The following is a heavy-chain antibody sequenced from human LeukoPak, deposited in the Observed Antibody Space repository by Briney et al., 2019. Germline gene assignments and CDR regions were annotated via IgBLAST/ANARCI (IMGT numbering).Heavy chain of an antibody. J-gene: IGHJ6*03. CDR1: GGSISSYY. CDR2: IYTSGST. CDR3: ARETYYYGSGSRDYYMDV. D-gene: IGHD3-10*01. V-gene: IGHV4-4*07. Sequence: SETLSLTCTVSGGSISSYYWSWIRQSAGEGLEWIGRIYTSGSTNYNPSLKSRVTMSVDKSKNQFSLKLSSVTAAETAVYYCARETYYYGSGSRDYYMDVWGKGTTVTVSS.